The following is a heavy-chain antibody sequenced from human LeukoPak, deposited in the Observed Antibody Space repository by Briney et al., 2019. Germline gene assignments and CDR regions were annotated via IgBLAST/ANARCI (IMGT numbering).Heavy chain of an antibody. CDR2: ISSNGGST. V-gene: IGHV3-64*01. J-gene: IGHJ6*03. CDR3: ARQGYSSSWLERYYYYMDV. D-gene: IGHD6-13*01. CDR1: GFTFSSYA. Sequence: GGSLRLSCAASGFTFSSYAMHWVRQAPGKGLEYVSAISSNGGSTYYANSVKGRFTSSRDNSKNTLYLQMGSLRAEDMAVYYCARQGYSSSWLERYYYYMDVWGKGPTVTVSS.